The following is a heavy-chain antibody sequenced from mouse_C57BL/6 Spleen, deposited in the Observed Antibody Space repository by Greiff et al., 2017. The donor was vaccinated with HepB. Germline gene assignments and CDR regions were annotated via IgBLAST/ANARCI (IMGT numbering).Heavy chain of an antibody. Sequence: VKLMESGAELVRPGASVTLSCKASGYTFTDYEMHWGKQTPVHGLEWIGAIDPETGGTAYNQKFKGKAILTADKSSSTAYMELRSLTSEDSAVYYCTDYGSSYGDYWGQGTTLTVSS. CDR1: GYTFTDYE. D-gene: IGHD1-1*01. V-gene: IGHV1-15*01. CDR3: TDYGSSYGDY. CDR2: IDPETGGT. J-gene: IGHJ2*01.